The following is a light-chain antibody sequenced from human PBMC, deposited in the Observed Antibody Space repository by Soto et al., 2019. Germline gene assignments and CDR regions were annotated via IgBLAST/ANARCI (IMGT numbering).Light chain of an antibody. CDR1: QSVRSNY. CDR3: QQYGPPPIT. Sequence: EIVVTQSPGTLSLSPGERATLSCRASQSVRSNYLAWYQQKPGQAPRLLIYAASSRATGIPDRFGGSGSGTDFTLDISRLEPEDFAVYYCQQYGPPPITFGQGTRLDIK. CDR2: AAS. J-gene: IGKJ5*01. V-gene: IGKV3-20*01.